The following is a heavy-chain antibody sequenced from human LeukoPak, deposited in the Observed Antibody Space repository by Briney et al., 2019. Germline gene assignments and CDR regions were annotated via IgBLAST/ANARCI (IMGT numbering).Heavy chain of an antibody. CDR3: AREVVVAATGGDFYFDY. D-gene: IGHD2-15*01. CDR1: GGTFSSYA. Sequence: GASVNVSCKASGGTFSSYAISWVRQAPGQGLEWMGGIIPIFGTANYAQKFQGRVTITADESTSTAYMELSSLRSEDTAVYYCAREVVVAATGGDFYFDYWGQGTLVTVSS. CDR2: IIPIFGTA. J-gene: IGHJ4*02. V-gene: IGHV1-69*13.